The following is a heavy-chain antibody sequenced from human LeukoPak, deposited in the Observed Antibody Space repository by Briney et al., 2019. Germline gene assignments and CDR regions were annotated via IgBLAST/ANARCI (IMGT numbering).Heavy chain of an antibody. CDR1: GGSFSGYY. Sequence: SETLSLTCAVYGGSFSGYYWSWIRQPPGKGLEWIGYIYTSGSTNYNPSLKSRVTISVDTSKNQFSLKLSSVTAADTAVYYCAGSYTAMGKYNWFDPWGQGTLVTVSS. CDR2: IYTSGST. D-gene: IGHD5-18*01. V-gene: IGHV4-4*09. CDR3: AGSYTAMGKYNWFDP. J-gene: IGHJ5*02.